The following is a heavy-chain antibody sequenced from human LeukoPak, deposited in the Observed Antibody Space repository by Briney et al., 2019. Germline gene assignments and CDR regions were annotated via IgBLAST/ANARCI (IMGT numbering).Heavy chain of an antibody. D-gene: IGHD3-3*01. CDR1: GFTFSSYG. CDR2: ISYDGSNK. V-gene: IGHV3-30*03. CDR3: ARDSRDILRFLEWPENRNYYGMDV. Sequence: GGSLRLSCAASGFTFSSYGMHWVRQAPGKGLEWVAVISYDGSNKYYADSVKGRFTISRDNSKNTLYLQMNSLRAEDTAVYYCARDSRDILRFLEWPENRNYYGMDVWGQGTTVTVSS. J-gene: IGHJ6*02.